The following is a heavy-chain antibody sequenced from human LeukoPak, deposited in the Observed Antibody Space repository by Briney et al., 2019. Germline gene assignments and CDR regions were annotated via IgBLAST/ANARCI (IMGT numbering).Heavy chain of an antibody. CDR2: IYYSGST. Sequence: SETLSLTCTVSGGSISSYYWSWIRQPPGKGLEWIGYIYYSGSTNYNPSLKSRVTISVDTSKNQFSLKLSSVTAADTAVYYCARQRAMVNPFDYWGQGTLVTVSS. V-gene: IGHV4-59*08. CDR3: ARQRAMVNPFDY. CDR1: GGSISSYY. J-gene: IGHJ4*02. D-gene: IGHD5-18*01.